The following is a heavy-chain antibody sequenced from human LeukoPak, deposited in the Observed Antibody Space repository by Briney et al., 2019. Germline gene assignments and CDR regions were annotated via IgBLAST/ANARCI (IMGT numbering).Heavy chain of an antibody. V-gene: IGHV3-23*01. Sequence: PGGSLRLSCAASGFTFSSYAMSWVRQAPGKGLEWVSAISGSGGSTYYADSVKGRFTISRDNSKNTLYLQMNSLRAEDTAVYYCAKWAPILCSSTSCYELDYWGQGTLVTVSS. D-gene: IGHD2-2*01. CDR1: GFTFSSYA. CDR2: ISGSGGST. CDR3: AKWAPILCSSTSCYELDY. J-gene: IGHJ4*02.